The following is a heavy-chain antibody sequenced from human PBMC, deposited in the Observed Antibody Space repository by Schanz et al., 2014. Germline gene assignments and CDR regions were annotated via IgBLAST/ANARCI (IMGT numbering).Heavy chain of an antibody. V-gene: IGHV3-30*18. CDR3: AKGQLLSYYFDY. J-gene: IGHJ4*02. Sequence: VQLVESGGGLVQPGGSLRLSCAASGFTFSSYGMHWVRQAPGKGLEWVALISYDGSNKYYADSVKGRFTTSRDNSKNTMYLQMNSLRAEDTAVYYCAKGQLLSYYFDYWGQGTLVTVSS. CDR2: ISYDGSNK. D-gene: IGHD2-21*01. CDR1: GFTFSSYG.